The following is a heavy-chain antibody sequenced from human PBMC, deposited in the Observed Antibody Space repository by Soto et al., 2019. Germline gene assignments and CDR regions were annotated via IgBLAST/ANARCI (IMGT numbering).Heavy chain of an antibody. Sequence: VKVSCKASGYTFTSYSISWVRQAPGQGLEWMGWISACNGNTNYAQKLQGRVTMTTDTSTSTAYMELRSLRSDDTAVYYCARETYCTTGVCYADYYYGMDVWGQGTRDPVSS. CDR2: ISACNGNT. D-gene: IGHD2-8*01. CDR1: GYTFTSYS. J-gene: IGHJ6*02. V-gene: IGHV1-18*01. CDR3: ARETYCTTGVCYADYYYGMDV.